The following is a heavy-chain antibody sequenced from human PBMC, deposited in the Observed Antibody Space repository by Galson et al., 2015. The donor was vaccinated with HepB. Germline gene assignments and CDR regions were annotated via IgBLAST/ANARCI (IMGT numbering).Heavy chain of an antibody. Sequence: TLSLTCTVSGGSISSGGYSWSWIRQPPGKGLEWIGYIYNSGGTSYNPSLKSRVTISVDTSKNQFSLKLSSVTAADTAVYYCARTQGVPLDIWGQGTMVTVSS. D-gene: IGHD3-16*01. CDR1: GGSISSGGYS. V-gene: IGHV4-30-4*07. CDR3: ARTQGVPLDI. J-gene: IGHJ3*02. CDR2: IYNSGGT.